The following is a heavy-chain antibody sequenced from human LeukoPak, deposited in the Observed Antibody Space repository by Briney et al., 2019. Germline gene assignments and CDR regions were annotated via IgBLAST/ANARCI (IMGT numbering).Heavy chain of an antibody. Sequence: SETLSLTCTVSGGSISSDSYYWAWVRQPPGKGLEWIASIYYSGSTYYNPSLKSRVTISVDTSRNQFSLKLSSVTAADTAVYYCASLAVAGLSEGYWGQGTLVIVSS. J-gene: IGHJ4*02. CDR2: IYYSGST. D-gene: IGHD6-19*01. V-gene: IGHV4-39*01. CDR1: GGSISSDSYY. CDR3: ASLAVAGLSEGY.